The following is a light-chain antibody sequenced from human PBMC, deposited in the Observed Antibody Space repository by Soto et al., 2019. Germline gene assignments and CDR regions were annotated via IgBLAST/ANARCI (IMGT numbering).Light chain of an antibody. CDR2: GAS. Sequence: EIVMTQSPATLSVSPGERVTLSCRASQSVSTTLAWYQQKPGQAPRLLIYGASSRATGIPDRFSGSGSGTDFTLTISRLEPEDFAVYYCQQYGSSPITFGQGTRLEIK. V-gene: IGKV3-20*01. CDR1: QSVSTT. J-gene: IGKJ5*01. CDR3: QQYGSSPIT.